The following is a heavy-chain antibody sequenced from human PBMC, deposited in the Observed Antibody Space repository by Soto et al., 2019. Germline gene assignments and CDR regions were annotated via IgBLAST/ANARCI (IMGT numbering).Heavy chain of an antibody. V-gene: IGHV1-69*02. J-gene: IGHJ5*02. CDR3: ARGGYCSGGSCS. CDR1: GGTFSSYT. CDR2: IIPILGIA. Sequence: QVQLVQSGAEVKKPGSSVKVSCKASGGTFSSYTISWVRQAPGQGLEWMGRIIPILGIANYAQKFQGRVTITADKSTSTAYRERSRLRSEDTAVYYCARGGYCSGGSCSWGQGTLVTVSS. D-gene: IGHD2-15*01.